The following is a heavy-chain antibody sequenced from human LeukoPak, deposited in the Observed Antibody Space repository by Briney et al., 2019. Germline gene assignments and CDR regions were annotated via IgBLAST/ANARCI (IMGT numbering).Heavy chain of an antibody. V-gene: IGHV3-30*04. D-gene: IGHD3-9*01. CDR3: AKCILTGYYKGYMDV. CDR2: ISYDGSNK. J-gene: IGHJ6*03. CDR1: GFNFSNDA. Sequence: GGSLRLSCAASGFNFSNDALHWVRQAPGKGLECVSIISYDGSNKYYADSVKGRFTISRDNSKNTLYLQMNSLRAEDTAIYYCAKCILTGYYKGYMDVWGKGTTVTVSS.